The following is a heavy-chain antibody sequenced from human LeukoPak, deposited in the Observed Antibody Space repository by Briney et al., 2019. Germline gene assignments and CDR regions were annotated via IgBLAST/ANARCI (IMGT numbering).Heavy chain of an antibody. CDR3: DKDSGYNVLTGSYFAD. Sequence: PGWSLRLSCAASGFTFSSYGMHWVRQAPGKGLEWVAVISYDGSNKYYTDSVKGRFTISRDNSKNTLYLQMNSLRAEDTDLYYCDKDSGYNVLTGSYFADWGQGPLVTVSS. V-gene: IGHV3-30*18. J-gene: IGHJ4*02. D-gene: IGHD3-9*01. CDR1: GFTFSSYG. CDR2: ISYDGSNK.